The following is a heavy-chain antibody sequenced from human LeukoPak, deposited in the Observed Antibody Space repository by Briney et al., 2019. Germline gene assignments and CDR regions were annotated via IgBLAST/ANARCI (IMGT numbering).Heavy chain of an antibody. Sequence: GGSLRLSCGASGFAFSSYGMHWVRQAPGKGLEWVSAISGSGGSTYYADSVKGRFTISRDNSKNTLYLQMNSLRAEDTAVYYCAKDLWRVVPAAIGYWGQGTLVTVSS. CDR2: ISGSGGST. CDR1: GFAFSSYG. V-gene: IGHV3-23*01. J-gene: IGHJ4*02. CDR3: AKDLWRVVPAAIGY. D-gene: IGHD2-2*02.